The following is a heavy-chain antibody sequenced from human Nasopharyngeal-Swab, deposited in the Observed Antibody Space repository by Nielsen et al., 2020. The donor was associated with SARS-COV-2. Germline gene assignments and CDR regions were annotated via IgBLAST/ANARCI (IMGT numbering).Heavy chain of an antibody. D-gene: IGHD4-11*01. CDR2: ISASGVTT. V-gene: IGHV3-23*01. CDR3: AKDLNSNFLNYMDV. CDR1: GFTFRRFG. Sequence: GESLKISCAASGFTFRRFGMGWVRQAPGKGLEWVSAISASGVTTYYADSVKGRFTISRDNSKSTLYLQMNSLRADDTAAYYCAKDLNSNFLNYMDVWGKGTTVSVSS. J-gene: IGHJ6*03.